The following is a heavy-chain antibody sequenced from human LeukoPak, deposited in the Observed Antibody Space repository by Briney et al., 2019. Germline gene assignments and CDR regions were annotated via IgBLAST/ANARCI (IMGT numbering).Heavy chain of an antibody. CDR3: AREAYCGGGSCYSDAFHI. CDR2: IYGGGST. Sequence: GGSLRLSCAASGFTVSNNYMNWVRQAPGKGLEWVSVIYGGGSTYYADSVKGRFTISRDNSKNTLYLQMNSLRAEDTAVYYCAREAYCGGGSCYSDAFHIWGQGTVVTVSS. CDR1: GFTVSNNY. V-gene: IGHV3-66*01. J-gene: IGHJ3*02. D-gene: IGHD2-15*01.